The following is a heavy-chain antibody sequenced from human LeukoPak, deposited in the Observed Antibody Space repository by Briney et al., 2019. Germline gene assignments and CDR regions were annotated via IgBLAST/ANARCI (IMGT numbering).Heavy chain of an antibody. D-gene: IGHD3-16*02. J-gene: IGHJ4*02. CDR2: INPNSGGT. V-gene: IGHV1-2*06. CDR3: ARDNYDYVWGSYQDY. CDR1: GYTFTGYY. Sequence: ASVKVSCKACGYTFTGYYMHWVRQAPGQGLEWMGRINPNSGGTNYAQKFQGRVTMTRDTSISTAYMELSRLRSDDTAVYYCARDNYDYVWGSYQDYWGQGTLVTVSS.